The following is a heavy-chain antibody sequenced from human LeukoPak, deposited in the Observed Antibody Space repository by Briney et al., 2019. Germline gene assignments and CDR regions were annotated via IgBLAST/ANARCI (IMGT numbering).Heavy chain of an antibody. D-gene: IGHD3-22*01. CDR1: GGSISSSSYY. J-gene: IGHJ4*02. Sequence: SETLSLTCTVSGGSISSSSYYWGWIRQPPGKGLEWIGSIYYSGSTYYNPSLKSRVTISVDTSKNQFSLKLSSVAAADTAVYYCARQGYYYDSSGSEETYYFDYWGQGTLVTVSS. CDR2: IYYSGST. CDR3: ARQGYYYDSSGSEETYYFDY. V-gene: IGHV4-39*01.